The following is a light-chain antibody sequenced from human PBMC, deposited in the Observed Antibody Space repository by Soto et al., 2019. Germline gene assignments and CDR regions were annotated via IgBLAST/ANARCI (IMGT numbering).Light chain of an antibody. CDR3: QKCNSPPPFT. CDR2: EAS. J-gene: IGKJ3*01. CDR1: QTIRTY. V-gene: IGKV1-39*01. Sequence: DIQMTQSPSSLSASIGDRVTVTCRTSQTIRTYINWYQQKPGKAPKLLIYEASSLQSGVPSRFSGSGSGTDFTLTISSLQPEDAAIYFCQKCNSPPPFTFGPGTKVDI.